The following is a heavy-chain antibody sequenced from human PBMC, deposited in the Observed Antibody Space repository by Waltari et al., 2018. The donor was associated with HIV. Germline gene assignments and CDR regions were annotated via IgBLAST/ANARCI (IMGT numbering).Heavy chain of an antibody. CDR3: RQWLPLGAFDI. J-gene: IGHJ3*02. Sequence: QLQLQESGPGLVKPSETLSLTCTVSGGSISSSSYYWGWIRQPPGKGLECIGSIYYSGRTYYNPSLKSRVTISVDTSKNQFSLKLSSVTAADTAVYYCRQWLPLGAFDIWGQGTMVTVSS. CDR2: IYYSGRT. V-gene: IGHV4-39*01. CDR1: GGSISSSSYY. D-gene: IGHD6-19*01.